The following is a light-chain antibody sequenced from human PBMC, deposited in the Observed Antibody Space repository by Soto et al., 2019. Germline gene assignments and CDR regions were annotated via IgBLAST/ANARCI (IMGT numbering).Light chain of an antibody. V-gene: IGKV3-15*01. J-gene: IGKJ4*01. CDR1: QSVGSY. Sequence: IVMTQSPSALSLSTGERATLSCRASQSVGSYLAWYQQKPGQAPRLLIYGASTRATDIPARFSGSGSGTEFTLTISSLQSEDFALYYCQQYNNWPLTFGGGTKVDIK. CDR3: QQYNNWPLT. CDR2: GAS.